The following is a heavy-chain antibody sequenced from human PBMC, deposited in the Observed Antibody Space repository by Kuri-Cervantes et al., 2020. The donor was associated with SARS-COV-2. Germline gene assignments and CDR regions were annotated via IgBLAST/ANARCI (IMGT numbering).Heavy chain of an antibody. V-gene: IGHV3-23*01. CDR3: TTEWIQLWPPSHYFDY. Sequence: GGSLRLSCAASGFTVSSNEMSWVRQAPGKGLEWVSAISGSGGSTYYADSVKGRFTISRDNSKNTLYLQMNSLKTEDTAVYYCTTEWIQLWPPSHYFDYWGQGTLVTVSS. J-gene: IGHJ4*02. CDR1: GFTVSSNE. CDR2: ISGSGGST. D-gene: IGHD5-18*01.